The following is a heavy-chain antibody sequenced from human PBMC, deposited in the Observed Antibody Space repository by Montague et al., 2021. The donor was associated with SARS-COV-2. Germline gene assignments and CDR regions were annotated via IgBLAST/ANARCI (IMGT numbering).Heavy chain of an antibody. V-gene: IGHV3-30*04. CDR3: ARDLVSDYGMDV. J-gene: IGHJ6*02. CDR1: GFTFSSYA. Sequence: SLRLSCAASGFTFSSYAMHWVRQAPGKGLEWVAGITHDGSNKYYADSVKGRFTISRDNSKNTLYLQMNSLRAEDTAVYYCARDLVSDYGMDVWGQGTTVTVSS. CDR2: ITHDGSNK.